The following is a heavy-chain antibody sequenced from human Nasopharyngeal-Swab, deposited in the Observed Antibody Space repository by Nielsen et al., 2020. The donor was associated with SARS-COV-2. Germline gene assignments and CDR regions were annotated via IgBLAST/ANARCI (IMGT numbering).Heavy chain of an antibody. J-gene: IGHJ4*02. Sequence: GESLKISCAASGFTFSDYYMSWIRQAPGKGLEWVSYISSSGSTIYYADSVKGRFTISRDNAKNSLYLQMNSLRAEDTAVYYCARVRWSYYFLFDYWGQGTPVTVSS. V-gene: IGHV3-11*01. CDR2: ISSSGSTI. CDR1: GFTFSDYY. CDR3: ARVRWSYYFLFDY. D-gene: IGHD1-26*01.